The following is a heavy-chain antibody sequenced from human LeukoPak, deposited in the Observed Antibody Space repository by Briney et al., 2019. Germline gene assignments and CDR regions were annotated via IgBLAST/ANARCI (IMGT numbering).Heavy chain of an antibody. J-gene: IGHJ4*02. V-gene: IGHV4-4*08. Sequence: GSLRLSCAASGFTFSSYWMSWVRQAPGQGLGWIGRIYTSGSTNYNPSLKSRVTISVDTSKNQFSLKLSSVTAADTAVYYCAGGGSSGWYHYWGQGTLVTVSS. CDR2: IYTSGST. CDR3: AGGGSSGWYHY. D-gene: IGHD6-19*01. CDR1: GFTFSSYW.